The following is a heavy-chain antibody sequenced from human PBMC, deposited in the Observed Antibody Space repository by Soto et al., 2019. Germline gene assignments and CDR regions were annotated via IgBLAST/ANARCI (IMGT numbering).Heavy chain of an antibody. D-gene: IGHD6-13*01. CDR3: AREAAIAAAGKPGWFDP. Sequence: ASVKVSCAASGYTFTSYYMHWVRQAPGQGLEWMRIINPSGGSTSYAQKFQGRVTMTRDTSTSTVYMELSSLRSEDTAVYYCAREAAIAAAGKPGWFDPWGQGTLVTVSS. CDR1: GYTFTSYY. CDR2: INPSGGST. V-gene: IGHV1-46*01. J-gene: IGHJ5*02.